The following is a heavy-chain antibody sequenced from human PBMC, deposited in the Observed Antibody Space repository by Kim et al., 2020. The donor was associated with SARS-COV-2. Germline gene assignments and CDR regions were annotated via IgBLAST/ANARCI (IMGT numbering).Heavy chain of an antibody. CDR1: GFTFSSYS. J-gene: IGHJ6*02. CDR2: ISSSSSTI. CDR3: ARIRGYSYGYYYGMDV. D-gene: IGHD5-18*01. V-gene: IGHV3-48*04. Sequence: GGSLRLSCAASGFTFSSYSMNWVRQAPGKGLEWVSYISSSSSTIYYADSVKGRFTISRDNAKNSLYLQMNSLRAEDTAVYYCARIRGYSYGYYYGMDVWGQGTTVTVSS.